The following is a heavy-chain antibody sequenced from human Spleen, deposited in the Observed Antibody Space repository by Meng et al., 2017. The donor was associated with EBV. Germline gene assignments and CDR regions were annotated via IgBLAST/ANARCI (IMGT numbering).Heavy chain of an antibody. D-gene: IGHD4-17*01. CDR2: ISLYNGNT. Sequence: QVQLVQSGAEVKKPGASVKVSCKASGYTFTSYAFSWVRQAPGQGLEWMGWISLYNGNTNYAQKLQGRVTMTTNTSTSTAYMELRSLTPDDTAVYYCARLGYGINYLDYWGQGTLVTVSS. J-gene: IGHJ4*02. CDR1: GYTFTSYA. CDR3: ARLGYGINYLDY. V-gene: IGHV1-18*01.